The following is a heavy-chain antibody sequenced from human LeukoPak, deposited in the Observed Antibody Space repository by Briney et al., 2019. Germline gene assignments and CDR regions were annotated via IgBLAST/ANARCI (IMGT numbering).Heavy chain of an antibody. V-gene: IGHV1-69*05. CDR3: ARGLRYSYGPTGKHDAFDI. D-gene: IGHD5-18*01. CDR2: IIPIFGTA. J-gene: IGHJ3*02. Sequence: ASVKVSCKASGGTFSSYAISWVRQAPGQGLEWMGRIIPIFGTANYAQKFQGRVTMTRDTSTSTVYMELSSLRSEDTAVYYCARGLRYSYGPTGKHDAFDIWGRGTMVTVSS. CDR1: GGTFSSYA.